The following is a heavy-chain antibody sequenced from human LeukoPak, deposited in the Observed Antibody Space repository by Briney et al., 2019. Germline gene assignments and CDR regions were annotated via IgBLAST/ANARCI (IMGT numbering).Heavy chain of an antibody. V-gene: IGHV4-39*07. J-gene: IGHJ5*02. D-gene: IGHD6-25*01. CDR3: ARRDSAAWFDP. Sequence: PSETLSLTCSVSGDSITSGAYYWAWLRQPPGKGLEWIGSVYYSGSIKYNPSLKGRVSISRDMSKNQFSLNLNSVNATDTAVYYCARRDSAAWFDPWGQGTLVTVSS. CDR1: GDSITSGAYY. CDR2: VYYSGSI.